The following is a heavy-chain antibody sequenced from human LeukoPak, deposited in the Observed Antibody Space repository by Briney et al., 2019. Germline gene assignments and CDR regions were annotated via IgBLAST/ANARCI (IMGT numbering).Heavy chain of an antibody. J-gene: IGHJ4*02. CDR1: GGTFSSYA. Sequence: SVKVSCKASGGTFSSYAISWARQAPGQGLEWMGRIIPIFGTANYAQKFQGRVTITTDESTSTAYMELSSLRSEDTAVYYCARDSGYGESRADYWGQGTLVTVSS. V-gene: IGHV1-69*05. CDR2: IIPIFGTA. CDR3: ARDSGYGESRADY. D-gene: IGHD5-12*01.